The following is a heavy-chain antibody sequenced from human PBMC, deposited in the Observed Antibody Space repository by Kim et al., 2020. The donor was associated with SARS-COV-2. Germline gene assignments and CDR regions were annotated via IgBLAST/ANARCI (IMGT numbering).Heavy chain of an antibody. Sequence: SETLSLTCTVSGGSISSSSYYWGWIRQPPGKGLEWIGSIYYSGSTYYNPSLKSRVTISVDTSKNQFSLKLSSVTAADTSVYYCAREGSYVLGYWGQGTLVTVSS. V-gene: IGHV4-39*02. CDR3: AREGSYVLGY. CDR2: IYYSGST. D-gene: IGHD1-26*01. CDR1: GGSISSSSYY. J-gene: IGHJ4*02.